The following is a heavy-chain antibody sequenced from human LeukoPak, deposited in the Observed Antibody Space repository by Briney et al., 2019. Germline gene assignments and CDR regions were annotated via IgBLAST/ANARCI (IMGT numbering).Heavy chain of an antibody. D-gene: IGHD6-6*01. Sequence: GESLKISCKGSGYIFTSYWISWVRQMPGKGLEWMGRIDPSDSYTNYSPSFQGHVTISADKSISTAYLQWSSLKASDTAMYYCARNASYSSSHEFDYWGQGTLVTVSS. CDR3: ARNASYSSSHEFDY. J-gene: IGHJ4*02. V-gene: IGHV5-10-1*01. CDR1: GYIFTSYW. CDR2: IDPSDSYT.